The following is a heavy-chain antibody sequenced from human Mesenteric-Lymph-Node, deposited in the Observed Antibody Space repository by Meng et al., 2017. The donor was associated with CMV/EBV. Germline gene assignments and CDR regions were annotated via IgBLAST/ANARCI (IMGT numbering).Heavy chain of an antibody. Sequence: GESLKISCAASGFTLSAYWMHWVRQAPGKGLEWVSRISTDGRGASYADSVKGRFTISRDNAKNTLYLQMNSLRDEDTATYYCVRSYCITTGCYGWFDPWGQGTLVTVSS. D-gene: IGHD2/OR15-2a*01. CDR2: ISTDGRGA. V-gene: IGHV3-74*01. CDR1: GFTLSAYW. J-gene: IGHJ5*02. CDR3: VRSYCITTGCYGWFDP.